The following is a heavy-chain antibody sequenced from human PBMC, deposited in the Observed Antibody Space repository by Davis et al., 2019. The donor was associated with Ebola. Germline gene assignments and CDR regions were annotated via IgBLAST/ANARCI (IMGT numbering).Heavy chain of an antibody. Sequence: SETLSLTCTVSGGSITSSYWSWIPQPPGKGLEWTGYIYYSGSTNYNPSLKSRVTISVDTSKNQFSLKLSSVTAADTAVYYCARDLGGSGYYDAFDIWGQGTMVTVSS. CDR2: IYYSGST. D-gene: IGHD3-22*01. J-gene: IGHJ3*02. V-gene: IGHV4-59*01. CDR3: ARDLGGSGYYDAFDI. CDR1: GGSITSSY.